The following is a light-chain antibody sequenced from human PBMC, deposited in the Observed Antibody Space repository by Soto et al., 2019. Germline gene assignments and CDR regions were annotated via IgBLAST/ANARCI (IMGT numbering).Light chain of an antibody. Sequence: SYELTLPPSDSVAPGQTAKITGGGDKIGSKIVHGYKQRPGQAPVAVVFDATEQPSGIPDRISASRAGDTATLPISRVDAGDEVDYYCQVWASTAAFFVFGSGTKVTVL. J-gene: IGLJ1*01. CDR1: KIGSKI. CDR2: DAT. V-gene: IGLV3-21*02. CDR3: QVWASTAAFFV.